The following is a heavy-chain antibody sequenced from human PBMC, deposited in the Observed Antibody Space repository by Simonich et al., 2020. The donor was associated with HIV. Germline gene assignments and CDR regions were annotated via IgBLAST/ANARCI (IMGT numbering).Heavy chain of an antibody. CDR1: GGSFSGYY. CDR3: ARTGDRVFDY. J-gene: IGHJ4*02. D-gene: IGHD1-1*01. CDR2: INHSEIT. Sequence: QVQLQQWGAGLLKPSETLSLTCAVYGGSFSGYYWSWIRQSPEKGLEWIGEINHSEITNYNPSLKRRVTILVDTSKNQFSLKLSSVTAADTAVYFCARTGDRVFDYWGQGILVTVSS. V-gene: IGHV4-34*01.